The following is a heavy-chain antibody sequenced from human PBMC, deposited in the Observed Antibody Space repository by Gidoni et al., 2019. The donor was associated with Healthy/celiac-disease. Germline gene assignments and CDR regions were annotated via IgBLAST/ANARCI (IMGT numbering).Heavy chain of an antibody. CDR3: AKDTGSSGYNDNDYFDY. V-gene: IGHV3-43D*04. Sequence: EVQLGASGRVLVLPWGSLGLSCGPSGLPFDFFAMHWVRQAPGKGLEWVSLISWDGGSTYYADSVKGRFTISRDNSKNSLYLQMNSLRAEDTALYYCAKDTGSSGYNDNDYFDYWGQGTLVTVSS. J-gene: IGHJ4*02. CDR2: ISWDGGST. CDR1: GLPFDFFA. D-gene: IGHD5-12*01.